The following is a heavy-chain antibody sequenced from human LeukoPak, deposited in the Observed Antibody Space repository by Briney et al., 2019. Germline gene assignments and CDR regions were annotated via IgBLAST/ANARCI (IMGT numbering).Heavy chain of an antibody. J-gene: IGHJ4*02. CDR1: GFTFSSYA. CDR3: AKGLRYFDWLLDIDY. Sequence: GGSLRLSCAASGFTFSSYAMSWVRQAPGKGLEWVSAISGSGGSTYYADSVKGRFTISRDNSKNTLYLQMNSLRAEDTAVYYCAKGLRYFDWLLDIDYWGQGTLVTVSS. D-gene: IGHD3-9*01. V-gene: IGHV3-23*01. CDR2: ISGSGGST.